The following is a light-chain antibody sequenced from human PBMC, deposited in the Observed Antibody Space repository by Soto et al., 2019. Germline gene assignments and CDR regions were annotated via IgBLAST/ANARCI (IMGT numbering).Light chain of an antibody. J-gene: IGKJ4*01. CDR2: AAS. CDR3: QQSYNTPLT. Sequence: DIQMTQSPSSLSASVGDRVTITCRASQSITTYLNWYQQKPGKAPKLLISAASSLQSGVPSRFSGSGFGTDFTLIISSLQPEDFATYYCQQSYNTPLTFGGGTKVKIK. V-gene: IGKV1-39*01. CDR1: QSITTY.